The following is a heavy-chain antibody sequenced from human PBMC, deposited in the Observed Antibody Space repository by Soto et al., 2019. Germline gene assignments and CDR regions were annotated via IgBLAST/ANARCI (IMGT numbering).Heavy chain of an antibody. CDR1: GYSFTRYW. CDR3: ARLPLAAAYSDANT. V-gene: IGHV5-10-1*01. D-gene: IGHD6-13*01. CDR2: IDPSDSYI. J-gene: IGHJ5*02. Sequence: GESLNISCKGSGYSFTRYWISWVRQMPGKGLVWMGRIDPSDSYINYSPSFQGHVTISADKSISTAYLQWSSLKASDTAMYYCARLPLAAAYSDANTWGQGTLVTVSS.